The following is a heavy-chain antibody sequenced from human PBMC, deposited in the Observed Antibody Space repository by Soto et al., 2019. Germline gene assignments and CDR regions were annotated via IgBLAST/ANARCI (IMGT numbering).Heavy chain of an antibody. D-gene: IGHD3-9*01. J-gene: IGHJ4*02. CDR2: INPSGGHT. V-gene: IGHV1-46*01. CDR1: GNSFTIYY. Sequence: ASVKVSCKASGNSFTIYYIHWVRQAPGQGLEWMGTINPSGGHTTYAQKFLGRVTITKDTSKNQVVLTMTNMDPVDTATYYCAHRPDYFDATFDYWGQGTLVTVSS. CDR3: AHRPDYFDATFDY.